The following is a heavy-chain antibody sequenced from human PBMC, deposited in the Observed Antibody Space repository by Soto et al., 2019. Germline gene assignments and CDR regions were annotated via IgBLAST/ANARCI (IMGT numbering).Heavy chain of an antibody. CDR3: AREGLGERRGYGMDV. V-gene: IGHV3-33*01. Sequence: ESVGGVVQPGRSLRLSCAASGFTFSSYGVHWVRQAPGKGLEWVAVIWYDGGNKYYADSVKGRFTISRDNSKNTLYLQMNSLRAEDTAVYYCAREGLGERRGYGMDVWGQGTTVTVSS. CDR2: IWYDGGNK. D-gene: IGHD1-1*01. CDR1: GFTFSSYG. J-gene: IGHJ6*02.